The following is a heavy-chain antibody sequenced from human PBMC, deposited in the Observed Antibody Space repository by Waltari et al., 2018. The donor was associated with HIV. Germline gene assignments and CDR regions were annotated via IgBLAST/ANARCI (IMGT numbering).Heavy chain of an antibody. CDR1: DFTFNTYW. CDR2: IKEDGSNE. V-gene: IGHV3-7*01. CDR3: VGGSGWLMDN. J-gene: IGHJ4*02. Sequence: EVQLVESGGGLVQPGGSLRLSCAASDFTFNTYWMSWFRQAPGKGLEWVAIIKEDGSNERYVDSVKGRFTISTDNAKKSLYLQMNSLRVEDSAVYYCVGGSGWLMDNWGQGTLVTVSS. D-gene: IGHD6-19*01.